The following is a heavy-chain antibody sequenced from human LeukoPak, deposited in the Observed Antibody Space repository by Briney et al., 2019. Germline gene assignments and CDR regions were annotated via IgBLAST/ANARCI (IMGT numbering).Heavy chain of an antibody. Sequence: SETLSLTCTVSGGSISSSSYYWGWIRQPPGKGLEWIGSIYYSGSTYYNPSLKSRATISVDTSKNQFSLKLSSVTAADTAVYYCARDWGATWLGAFDIWGQGTMVTVSS. CDR1: GGSISSSSYY. V-gene: IGHV4-39*07. J-gene: IGHJ3*02. D-gene: IGHD1-26*01. CDR3: ARDWGATWLGAFDI. CDR2: IYYSGST.